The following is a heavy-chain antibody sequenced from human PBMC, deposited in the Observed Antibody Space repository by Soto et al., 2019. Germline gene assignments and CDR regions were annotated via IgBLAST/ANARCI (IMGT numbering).Heavy chain of an antibody. Sequence: SETLSLTCAVYGGSFSGFYWSWIRQPPGKGLEWIGEINHSGSTNYNPSLKSRVTISVDTSKNQFSLKLSSVTAADTAVYYCARFNYGDYRSYYYYYYYMDVWGKGTTVTVSS. J-gene: IGHJ6*03. D-gene: IGHD4-17*01. CDR2: INHSGST. CDR3: ARFNYGDYRSYYYYYYYMDV. V-gene: IGHV4-34*01. CDR1: GGSFSGFY.